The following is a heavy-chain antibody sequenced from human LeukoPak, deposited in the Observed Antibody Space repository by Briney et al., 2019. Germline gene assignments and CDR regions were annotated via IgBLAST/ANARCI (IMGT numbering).Heavy chain of an antibody. CDR2: ISYSGST. V-gene: IGHV4-59*11. CDR3: ARDGEGDEGWDY. Sequence: SETLSPTCTVSGVSIRSHYWIWIRQPPGKGLEWIGHISYSGSTIYNPSLKSRVTILPDTSKNQFSLRLSSVTAADTAVYYCARDGEGDEGWDYWGQGTLVTVSS. CDR1: GVSIRSHY. J-gene: IGHJ4*02. D-gene: IGHD7-27*01.